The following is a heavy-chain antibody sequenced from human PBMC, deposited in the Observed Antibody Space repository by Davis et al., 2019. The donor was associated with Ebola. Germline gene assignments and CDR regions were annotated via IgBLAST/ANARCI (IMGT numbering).Heavy chain of an antibody. CDR1: GGSFSGYY. Sequence: MPSETLSLTCAVYGGSFSGYYWSWIRQPPGKGLEWIGEINHSGSTNYKSSLKSRVTISVDTSKNQFSLKLSSVTAADTAVYYCARDLDYWGQGTLVTVSS. CDR3: ARDLDY. V-gene: IGHV4-34*01. CDR2: INHSGST. J-gene: IGHJ4*02.